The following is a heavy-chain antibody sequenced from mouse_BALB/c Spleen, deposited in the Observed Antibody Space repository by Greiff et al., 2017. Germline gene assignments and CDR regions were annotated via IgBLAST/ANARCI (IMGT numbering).Heavy chain of an antibody. D-gene: IGHD4-1*01. CDR2: IRNKANGYTT. J-gene: IGHJ2*01. Sequence: EVKVEESGGGLVQPGGSLRLSCATSGFTFTDYYMSWVRQPPGKALEWLGFIRNKANGYTTEYSASVKGRFTISRDNSQSILYLQMNTLRAEDSATYYCARAGTGFDYWGQGTTLTVSS. CDR1: GFTFTDYY. CDR3: ARAGTGFDY. V-gene: IGHV7-3*02.